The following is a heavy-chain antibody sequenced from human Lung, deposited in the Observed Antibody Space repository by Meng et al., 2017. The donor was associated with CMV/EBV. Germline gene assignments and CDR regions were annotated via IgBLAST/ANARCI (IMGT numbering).Heavy chain of an antibody. J-gene: IGHJ2*01. D-gene: IGHD4-17*01. V-gene: IGHV2-5*01. CDR3: AHYGDYRFGWYFEL. CDR2: VYWNDDN. Sequence: FSGFSLTTAGLGVGWVRQPPGKAPEWLALVYWNDDNRYSPSLRNRLTITKDTSKNQAVLTMSNMDPVDTATYYCAHYGDYRFGWYFELWGRGTLVTVSS. CDR1: GFSLTTAGLG.